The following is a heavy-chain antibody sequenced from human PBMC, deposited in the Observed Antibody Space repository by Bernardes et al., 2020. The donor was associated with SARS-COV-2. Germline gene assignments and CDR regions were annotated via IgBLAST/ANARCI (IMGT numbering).Heavy chain of an antibody. D-gene: IGHD2-8*01. V-gene: IGHV3-74*01. CDR3: ARDLGYCTNGVCSP. J-gene: IGHJ5*02. CDR2: ISNDGGNT. Sequence: GGSLRLSCSASEFTFSNYAMHWVRQAPGKGLEYVSGISNDGGNTSYADSVKGRFTISRDNAKNTLFLQMNSLRAEDTAMYYCARDLGYCTNGVCSPWGQGTLVTVSS. CDR1: EFTFSNYA.